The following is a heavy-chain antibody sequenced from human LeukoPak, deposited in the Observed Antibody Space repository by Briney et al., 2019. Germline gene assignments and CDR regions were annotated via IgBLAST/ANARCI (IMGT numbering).Heavy chain of an antibody. CDR3: ARGWNYAFRFDN. D-gene: IGHD1-7*01. CDR1: GFTFTDYW. CDR2: IKQDGGEK. V-gene: IGHV3-7*01. Sequence: PGGSLRLSCAASGFTFTDYWMTWVRQAPGKGLEWVAHIKQDGGEKYYVDSVEGRFTISRDNAKNLVYLQVNSLRAEDTAVYYCARGWNYAFRFDNWGQGTLVTVST. J-gene: IGHJ4*02.